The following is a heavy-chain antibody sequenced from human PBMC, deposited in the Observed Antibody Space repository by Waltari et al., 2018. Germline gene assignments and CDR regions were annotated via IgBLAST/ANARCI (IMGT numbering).Heavy chain of an antibody. V-gene: IGHV1-2*06. CDR2: ITPDRGVT. CDR1: GYRFTGYY. Sequence: QVQLVQSGAEVTKPGASVKVSCKASGYRFTGYYLHWLRQAPGQGLEWRGRITPDRGVTKYAQNFQGRVTRTRDTSTNTAYMELNSLTSDDTAVYYCARGRNDLSAFFDPWGQGTLVAVSS. J-gene: IGHJ5*02. CDR3: ARGRNDLSAFFDP. D-gene: IGHD2-21*02.